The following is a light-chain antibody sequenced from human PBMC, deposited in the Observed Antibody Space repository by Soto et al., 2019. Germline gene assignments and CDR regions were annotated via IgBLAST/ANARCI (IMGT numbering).Light chain of an antibody. CDR2: AAS. CDR3: QQLFDSPIT. Sequence: GESVTITCRASQVISTSLAWYQVKPGKAPKLLIYAASTLESEVPSRFSATVSGTEFSLTITSLQPEDFATYYCQQLFDSPITFGQGTRLEIK. V-gene: IGKV1-9*01. CDR1: QVISTS. J-gene: IGKJ5*01.